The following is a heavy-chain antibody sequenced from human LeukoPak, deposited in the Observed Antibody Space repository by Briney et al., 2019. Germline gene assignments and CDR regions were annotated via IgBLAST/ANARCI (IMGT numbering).Heavy chain of an antibody. V-gene: IGHV1-2*02. J-gene: IGHJ6*03. CDR1: GYTFTGYY. D-gene: IGHD2-21*02. CDR2: INPNSGGT. CDR3: ARDYFDTVVVTDFYYYYMDV. Sequence: GASVKVSCKASGYTFTGYYMHWVRQAPGQGLEWMGWINPNSGGTNYAQKFQGRVTMTRDTSISTAYMELSRLRSDDTAVYYCARDYFDTVVVTDFYYYYMDVWGKGTTVTISS.